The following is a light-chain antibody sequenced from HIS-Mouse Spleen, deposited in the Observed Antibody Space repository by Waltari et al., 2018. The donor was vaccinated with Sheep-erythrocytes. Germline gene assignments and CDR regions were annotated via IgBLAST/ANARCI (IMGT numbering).Light chain of an antibody. CDR3: SSYTSSSTWV. Sequence: QSALTQPASVSGSPGQSITISCTGTSSDVGGYNYFSWYQQHPGTAPKHMIYDVSNRPSGVSNRFSGSKSGNTASLTISGLQAEDEADYYCSSYTSSSTWVFGGGTKLTVL. V-gene: IGLV2-14*03. J-gene: IGLJ3*02. CDR2: DVS. CDR1: SSDVGGYNY.